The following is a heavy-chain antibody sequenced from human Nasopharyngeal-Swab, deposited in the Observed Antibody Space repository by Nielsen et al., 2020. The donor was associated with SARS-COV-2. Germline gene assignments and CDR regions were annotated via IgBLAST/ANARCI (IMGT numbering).Heavy chain of an antibody. CDR3: ARAPRYYDILTGYYYHYYYGMDV. V-gene: IGHV1-69*13. Sequence: SVKVSCKASGGTFSSYAISWVRQAPGQGLEWMGGIIPIFGTANYAQKFQGRVTITADESTSTAYMELSSLRSEDTAMYYCARAPRYYDILTGYYYHYYYGMDVWGQGTTVTVSS. J-gene: IGHJ6*02. CDR2: IIPIFGTA. CDR1: GGTFSSYA. D-gene: IGHD3-9*01.